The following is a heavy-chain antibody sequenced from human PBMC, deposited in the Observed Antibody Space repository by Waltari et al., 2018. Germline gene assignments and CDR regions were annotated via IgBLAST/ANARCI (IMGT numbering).Heavy chain of an antibody. V-gene: IGHV4-39*01. CDR2: SSYNGAP. Sequence: GGIRYSPGRSLGGIATSSYNGAPYSGPSLKSGVSVSRDTSKNQLSRQLESVTDAEAAVYYCATYIGASVGTAAFDVWGQGTMVTVSS. D-gene: IGHD5-12*01. CDR3: ATYIGASVGTAAFDV. J-gene: IGHJ3*01.